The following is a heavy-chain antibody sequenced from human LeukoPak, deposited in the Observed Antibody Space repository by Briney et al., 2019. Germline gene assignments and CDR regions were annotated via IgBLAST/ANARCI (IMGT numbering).Heavy chain of an antibody. CDR2: IYYSGST. CDR3: ARRGYYVEVDY. V-gene: IGHV4-59*08. Sequence: PSETLSLTCTVSGGSISSYYWSWIRQPPGKGLEWIGYIYYSGSTNYNPSLKSRVTISVDTSKNQFSLKLSSVTAADTAVYYCARRGYYVEVDYWGQGTLVTVSS. D-gene: IGHD2-15*01. J-gene: IGHJ4*02. CDR1: GGSISSYY.